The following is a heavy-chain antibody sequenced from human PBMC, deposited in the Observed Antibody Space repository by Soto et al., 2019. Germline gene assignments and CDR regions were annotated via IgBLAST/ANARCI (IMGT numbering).Heavy chain of an antibody. V-gene: IGHV5-51*01. Sequence: GESLKISCKGSGYSFTSYWIGWVRQIPGKGLEWMGIIYPGDSDTRYSPSFQGQVTISADKSISTAYLQWSSLKASDTAMYYCARGYYDSSGYYSPVDYWGQGTLVTVSS. CDR2: IYPGDSDT. CDR3: ARGYYDSSGYYSPVDY. J-gene: IGHJ4*02. CDR1: GYSFTSYW. D-gene: IGHD3-22*01.